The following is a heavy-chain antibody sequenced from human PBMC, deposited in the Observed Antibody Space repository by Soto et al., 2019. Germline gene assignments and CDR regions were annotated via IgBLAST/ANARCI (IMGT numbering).Heavy chain of an antibody. D-gene: IGHD2-15*01. CDR2: INPDNGNT. Sequence: ASVKVSCKASGYTFTRYTMNWVRQAPGQRLEWMGWINPDNGNTKSSQKFQDRVIITRVTSAITAYMDLSSLRSEYTAVYDCARGIATGQLDTWGQGTLVTVSS. CDR1: GYTFTRYT. CDR3: ARGIATGQLDT. J-gene: IGHJ5*02. V-gene: IGHV1-3*01.